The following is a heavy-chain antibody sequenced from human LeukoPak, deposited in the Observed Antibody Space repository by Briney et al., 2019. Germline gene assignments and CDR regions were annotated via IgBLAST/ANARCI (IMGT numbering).Heavy chain of an antibody. V-gene: IGHV4-34*01. CDR1: CGFFRGLF. CDR2: INHSGKT. CDR3: ARGRSPITMVRGVKGGNYYYMDV. J-gene: IGHJ6*03. Sequence: SEALFLNWAFHCGFFRGLFLGWVRQPPGEGLEWDGGINHSGKTNYNPSLKSRVTISVDTSKNQFSLKLSSVTAADTAVYYCARGRSPITMVRGVKGGNYYYMDVWGKGTTVTVSS. D-gene: IGHD3-10*01.